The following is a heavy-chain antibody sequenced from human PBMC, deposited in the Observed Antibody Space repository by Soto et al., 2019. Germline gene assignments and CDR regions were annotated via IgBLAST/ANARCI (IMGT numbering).Heavy chain of an antibody. J-gene: IGHJ6*02. CDR3: ARAIYPSSYGSYYYGMDV. CDR1: GFTLRNSA. V-gene: IGHV3-7*01. CDR2: INRDGIEK. Sequence: PGGSLRLSCATSGFTLRNSAMIWVRQAPGKGLEWVANINRDGIEKYYVDSVRGRFTISRDNSRNSLYLQMNTLGAEDTAVYYCARAIYPSSYGSYYYGMDVWGQGTTVTVSS. D-gene: IGHD5-18*01.